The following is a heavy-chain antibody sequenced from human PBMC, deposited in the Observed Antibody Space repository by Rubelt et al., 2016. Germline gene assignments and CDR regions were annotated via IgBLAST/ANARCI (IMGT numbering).Heavy chain of an antibody. CDR2: IWYDGSNK. J-gene: IGHJ6*02. CDR1: GFTFSSYG. V-gene: IGHV3-33*01. Sequence: GGVVQPGRSLRLSCAASGFTFSSYGMHWVRQAPGKGLEWVAVIWYDGSNKYYADSVKGRFTISRDNSKNTLYLQMNSLRAEDPAVYYCARDPMDIIEVPARYGLDVWGQGTTVTISS. D-gene: IGHD2-2*03. CDR3: ARDPMDIIEVPARYGLDV.